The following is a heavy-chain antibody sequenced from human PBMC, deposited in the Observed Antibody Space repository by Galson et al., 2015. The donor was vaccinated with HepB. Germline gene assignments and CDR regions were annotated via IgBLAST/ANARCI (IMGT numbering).Heavy chain of an antibody. CDR1: GVSFSSYW. J-gene: IGHJ4*02. CDR2: IHRDGSGT. V-gene: IGHV3-74*01. CDR3: ARTKKQQLAIDY. Sequence: LRLSCAASGVSFSSYWMHWVRQAPGKGLVWVSRIHRDGSGTSYADSVKGRFTISRANAQNTLYLQMNILRAEDTAVYYCARTKKQQLAIDYWGQGTLVTVSS. D-gene: IGHD6-13*01.